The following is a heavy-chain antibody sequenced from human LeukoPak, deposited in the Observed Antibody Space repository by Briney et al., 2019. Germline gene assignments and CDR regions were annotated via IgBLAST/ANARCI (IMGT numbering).Heavy chain of an antibody. CDR1: GGTFSSYA. V-gene: IGHV1-69*13. D-gene: IGHD3-22*01. CDR2: IIPIFGTA. CDR3: ARGSTYYDSSGQVPFDY. J-gene: IGHJ4*02. Sequence: SVKVSCKASGGTFSSYAISWVRQAPGQGLEWMGGIIPIFGTANYAQKFQGRVTITADESTSTAYMELSSLRSEDTAVYYCARGSTYYDSSGQVPFDYWGQGTLVTVSS.